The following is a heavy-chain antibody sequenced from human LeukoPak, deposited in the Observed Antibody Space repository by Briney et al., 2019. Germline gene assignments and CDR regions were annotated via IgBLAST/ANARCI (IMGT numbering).Heavy chain of an antibody. CDR2: ISNDGGGT. Sequence: GGSLRLSCAASGFIFNDYGLIWVRQAPGKGLEWVSAISNDGGGTNYADFVKGRFTISRDNSKNTLFLQMNSLRAEDTALYYCAKGSSGYLVDLWGQGTLVTVSS. CDR1: GFIFNDYG. D-gene: IGHD3-22*01. CDR3: AKGSSGYLVDL. J-gene: IGHJ5*02. V-gene: IGHV3-23*01.